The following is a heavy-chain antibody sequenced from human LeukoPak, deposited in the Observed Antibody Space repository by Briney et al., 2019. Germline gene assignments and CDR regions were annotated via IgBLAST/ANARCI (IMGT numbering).Heavy chain of an antibody. CDR3: AKAPQNFRSGPYYFDY. CDR2: ISSGTINHS. Sequence: GGSLRLSCKASGFILGDYYMNWIRQAPGKGLECLSYISSGTINHSNYADSVKGRFTISRDNSRNTLYLQMSSLRAEDTAVYYCAKAPQNFRSGPYYFDYWGQGTLVTVSS. J-gene: IGHJ4*02. V-gene: IGHV3-11*05. D-gene: IGHD3-3*01. CDR1: GFILGDYY.